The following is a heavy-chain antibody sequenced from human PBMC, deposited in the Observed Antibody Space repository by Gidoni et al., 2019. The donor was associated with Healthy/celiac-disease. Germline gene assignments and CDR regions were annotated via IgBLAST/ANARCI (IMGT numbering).Heavy chain of an antibody. CDR3: ARGGIAAAGTEDFDY. CDR1: GYTFPSYY. D-gene: IGHD6-13*01. CDR2: INPSGGST. V-gene: IGHV1-46*03. Sequence: QVQLVQSGAEVKKPGASVKVSCKASGYTFPSYYMHWVRQAPGQGLEWMGIINPSGGSTSYAQKFQGRVTMTRDTSTSTVYMELSSLRSEDTAVYYCARGGIAAAGTEDFDYWGQGTLVTVSS. J-gene: IGHJ4*02.